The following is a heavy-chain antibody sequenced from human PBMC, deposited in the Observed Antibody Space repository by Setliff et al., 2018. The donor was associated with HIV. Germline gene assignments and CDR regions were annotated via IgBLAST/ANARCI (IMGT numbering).Heavy chain of an antibody. CDR2: IYTSGDT. D-gene: IGHD6-13*01. V-gene: IGHV4-61*02. CDR3: ARSSSSWSGWFDP. Sequence: PSETLSLTCTVSGASLNSGSYFWSWVRQPAGKGLEWIGRIYTSGDTNYNPSLKSRVTISVDTSKNQFSLKLSSVTAADTAVYYCARSSSSWSGWFDPWGQGTLVTVSS. J-gene: IGHJ5*02. CDR1: GASLNSGSYF.